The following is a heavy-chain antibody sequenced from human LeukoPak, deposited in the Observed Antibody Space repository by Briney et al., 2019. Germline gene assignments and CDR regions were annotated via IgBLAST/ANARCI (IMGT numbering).Heavy chain of an antibody. J-gene: IGHJ4*02. CDR1: GGSISSGGYY. Sequence: PSETLSLTCTVSGGSISSGGYYSSWIRQHPGKGLEWIGYIYYSSSTYYNPSLKSRVTISVDTSKNQFSLKLSSVTAADTAVYYCARFDVVGLYYFDYWGQGTLVTVSS. D-gene: IGHD2-21*01. CDR3: ARFDVVGLYYFDY. CDR2: IYYSSST. V-gene: IGHV4-31*03.